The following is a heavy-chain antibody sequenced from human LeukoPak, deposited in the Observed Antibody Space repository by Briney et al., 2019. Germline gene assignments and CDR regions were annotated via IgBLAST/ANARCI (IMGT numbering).Heavy chain of an antibody. Sequence: GGSLRLSCAASGFTVRSNYMSWVRQAPGKGLEWVSVIYSGGSTYYADSVKGRFTISRDNSKNTLYLQMNSLRAEDTAVYYCARMGYSSSWSFYYGMDVWGQGTTVTVSS. D-gene: IGHD6-13*01. J-gene: IGHJ6*02. CDR1: GFTVRSNY. V-gene: IGHV3-66*01. CDR3: ARMGYSSSWSFYYGMDV. CDR2: IYSGGST.